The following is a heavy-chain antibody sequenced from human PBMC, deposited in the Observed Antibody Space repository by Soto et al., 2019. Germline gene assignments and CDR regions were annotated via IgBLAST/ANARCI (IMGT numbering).Heavy chain of an antibody. CDR1: GYTFSDHG. CDR3: AKDRPRLTQQFNGVS. V-gene: IGHV1-18*01. D-gene: IGHD2-8*01. Sequence: QIQLVQSGAEVKKPGASVRVSCKASGYTFSDHGFSWVRQGPGQGLEWLGWISAYNGDTDYAQKFQGRVPMTTDTSTRTAYMELRSLRSDDTAVYYCAKDRPRLTQQFNGVSWGQGTLVTVSS. J-gene: IGHJ5*02. CDR2: ISAYNGDT.